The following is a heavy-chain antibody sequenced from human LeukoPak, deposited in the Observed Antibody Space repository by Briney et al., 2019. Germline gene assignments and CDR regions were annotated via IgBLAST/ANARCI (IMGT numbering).Heavy chain of an antibody. J-gene: IGHJ4*02. Sequence: GRSLRLSCAASGFTYSTYGMHWVRQAPGKGLEWVAVISHDGNLKYYADSVQGRFTISRDNSRNTLYLQMNSLGAEDTAVYYCSLGMGSTWYGNNFDYWGQGTLDTVSS. CDR3: SLGMGSTWYGNNFDY. CDR1: GFTYSTYG. CDR2: ISHDGNLK. V-gene: IGHV3-30*03. D-gene: IGHD6-13*01.